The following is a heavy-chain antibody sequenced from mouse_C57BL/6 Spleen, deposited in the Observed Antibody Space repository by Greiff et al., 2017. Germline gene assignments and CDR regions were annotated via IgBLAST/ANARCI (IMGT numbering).Heavy chain of an antibody. D-gene: IGHD1-1*02. CDR1: GYTFTDYY. J-gene: IGHJ4*01. CDR2: INPNNGGT. Sequence: VQLQQSGPELVKPGASVKISCKASGYTFTDYYMYWVKQSHGKSLEWIGDINPNNGGTSYNQKFKGKATLTVDKSSSTAYMELRSLTSEDSAVYYCARKGGWAMDYWGQGTSVTVSS. V-gene: IGHV1-26*01. CDR3: ARKGGWAMDY.